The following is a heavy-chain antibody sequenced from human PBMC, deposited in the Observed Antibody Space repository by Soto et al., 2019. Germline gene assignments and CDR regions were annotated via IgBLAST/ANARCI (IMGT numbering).Heavy chain of an antibody. V-gene: IGHV3-23*01. CDR2: ITPSGDNT. Sequence: GGSLRLCYAASGFAFSTHAMNWVRQAPGKGLAWVSSITPSGDNTYYADSVKGRFTISRDNSKNTLSLQMNSLRVEDSAVYYCAKDLLEWLLRQRGDFGYWGQGTLVTVSS. J-gene: IGHJ4*02. CDR1: GFAFSTHA. CDR3: AKDLLEWLLRQRGDFGY. D-gene: IGHD3-3*01.